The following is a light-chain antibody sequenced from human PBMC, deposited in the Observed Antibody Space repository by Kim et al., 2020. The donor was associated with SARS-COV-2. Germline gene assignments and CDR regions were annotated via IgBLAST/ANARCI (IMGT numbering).Light chain of an antibody. CDR3: QHRKNWPVT. CDR1: QNVNNY. CDR2: DVS. V-gene: IGKV3-11*01. J-gene: IGKJ4*01. Sequence: LPPGDRATLSCRASQNVNNYLAWYQQKPGQPPRLLLYDVSNRATGIPARFSGTGSGTDFTLTISSLEPEDFAVYYCQHRKNWPVTFGGGTKVDIK.